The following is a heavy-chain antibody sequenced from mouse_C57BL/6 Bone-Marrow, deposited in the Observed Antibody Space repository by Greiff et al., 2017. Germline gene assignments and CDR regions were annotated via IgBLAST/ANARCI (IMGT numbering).Heavy chain of an antibody. CDR1: GYTFTSYW. CDR2: IDPSDSYP. J-gene: IGHJ2*01. Sequence: QVQLQQPGAELVKPGASVKLSCKASGYTFTSYWMQWVKQRPGQGLEWIGEIDPSDSYPNYNQKFKGKATLTVDTSSSTAYMQLSSLTSEDSAVYYCARERGFLYYFDYCGQGTTLTVSS. CDR3: ARERGFLYYFDY. V-gene: IGHV1-50*01.